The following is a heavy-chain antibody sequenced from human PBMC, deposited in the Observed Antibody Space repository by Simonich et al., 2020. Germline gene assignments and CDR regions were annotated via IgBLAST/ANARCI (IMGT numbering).Heavy chain of an antibody. V-gene: IGHV1-8*03. Sequence: QVQLVQSGAEVKKPVASVKVSCQASGYTFTSYDINWVRQATGQGLGWRGLMNTSRGNTGYAQKVQGRVTITRNTSISTAYMELSSLRSEDTAVYYCARGPAERWFDPWGQGTLVTVSS. D-gene: IGHD2-2*01. J-gene: IGHJ5*02. CDR2: MNTSRGNT. CDR3: ARGPAERWFDP. CDR1: GYTFTSYD.